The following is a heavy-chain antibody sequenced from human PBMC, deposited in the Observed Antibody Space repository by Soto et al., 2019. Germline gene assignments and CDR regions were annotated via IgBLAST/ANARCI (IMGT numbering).Heavy chain of an antibody. CDR1: GYAFTTSA. J-gene: IGHJ5*02. V-gene: IGHV1-3*01. CDR3: ARAAGTSKLLPYYFDP. Sequence: QVHLVQSGAEVQKPGASVRISCQASGYAFTTSAMHWVRQAPGQSLEWMGWINPATGDTKYSQNVRGRVTFALDTSATTAYMDLRSLASHDTAVYYCARAAGTSKLLPYYFDPWGQGTLVIVSS. CDR2: INPATGDT. D-gene: IGHD3-10*01.